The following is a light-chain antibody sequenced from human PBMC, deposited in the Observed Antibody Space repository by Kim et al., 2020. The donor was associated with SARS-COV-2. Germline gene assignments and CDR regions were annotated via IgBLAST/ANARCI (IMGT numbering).Light chain of an antibody. J-gene: IGKJ1*01. V-gene: IGKV3-20*01. CDR1: QSISSSY. CDR2: GAS. Sequence: EIVLTQSPGTLSLSPGERATLSCRASQSISSSYLAWYQQKPGQAPRLLIYGASSRATGIPDRFSGRGSGTDFTLTISRLEPVDFAVYFCQQYFRSPRTFGQGTKGDIK. CDR3: QQYFRSPRT.